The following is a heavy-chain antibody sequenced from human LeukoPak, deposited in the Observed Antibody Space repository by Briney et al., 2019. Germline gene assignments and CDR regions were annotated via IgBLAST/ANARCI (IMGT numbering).Heavy chain of an antibody. J-gene: IGHJ4*02. Sequence: GESLKISCEGSGYSFTNYWIGWVRQMPGKGLEWMGVIYPDDSDTRYSPSFQGQVTISADKSIGTAYLQWSSLKASDTALYYCAIGGDSSTSCYRCFNYWGQGTLVTVSS. V-gene: IGHV5-51*01. D-gene: IGHD2-2*01. CDR2: IYPDDSDT. CDR1: GYSFTNYW. CDR3: AIGGDSSTSCYRCFNY.